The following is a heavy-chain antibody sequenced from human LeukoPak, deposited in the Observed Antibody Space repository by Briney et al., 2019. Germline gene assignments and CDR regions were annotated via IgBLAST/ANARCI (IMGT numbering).Heavy chain of an antibody. J-gene: IGHJ6*03. D-gene: IGHD3-10*01. Sequence: ASVKVSCKASGYTFTGYYMHWVRQAPGQGLEWMGWINPNSGGTNYAQKFQGRVTMTRDTSISTAYMELSRLRSDDTAVYYCARYYRSGSLVYYYYMDVWGKGTTVTVSS. CDR3: ARYYRSGSLVYYYYMDV. V-gene: IGHV1-2*02. CDR2: INPNSGGT. CDR1: GYTFTGYY.